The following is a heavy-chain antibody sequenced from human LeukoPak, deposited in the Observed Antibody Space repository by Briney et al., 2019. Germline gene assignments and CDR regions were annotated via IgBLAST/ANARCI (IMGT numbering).Heavy chain of an antibody. CDR1: GGFNTHYY. V-gene: IGHV4-59*01. CDR2: FYHSGST. D-gene: IGHD1-26*01. J-gene: IGHJ3*02. CDR3: ATTTGGGDAFDI. Sequence: SETLSLTCSVSGGFNTHYYWSWIRQPPGKGLEWIGYFYHSGSTNYNPSLKSRVTISVDTSKNHFSLKLSSVTAADTAVYYCATTTGGGDAFDIWGQGTMVTVSS.